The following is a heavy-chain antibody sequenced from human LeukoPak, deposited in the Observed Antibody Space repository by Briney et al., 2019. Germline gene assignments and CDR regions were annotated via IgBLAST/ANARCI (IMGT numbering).Heavy chain of an antibody. CDR3: ARGRNGGSSWSKYFDY. CDR1: GYTFTSYA. Sequence: GASVKVSCKASGYTFTSYAMHWVRQAPGQRLEWMGWINAGNGNTKYSQKFQGRVTITRDTSASTAYMELSSLRSEDTAVYYCARGRNGGSSWSKYFDYWGQGTPVTVSS. V-gene: IGHV1-3*01. CDR2: INAGNGNT. D-gene: IGHD6-13*01. J-gene: IGHJ4*02.